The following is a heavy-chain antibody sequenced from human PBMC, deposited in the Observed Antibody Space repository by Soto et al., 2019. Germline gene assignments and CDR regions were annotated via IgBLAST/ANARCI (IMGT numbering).Heavy chain of an antibody. CDR1: GGSISSYY. D-gene: IGHD6-13*01. CDR3: AREYKSSPTD. J-gene: IGHJ4*02. V-gene: IGHV4-59*12. CDR2: IYYSGST. Sequence: SETLSLTCTVSGGSISSYYWSWIRQPPGKGLEWIGYIYYSGSTNYNPSIKSRVTISVDTSKNQFSLRLSSVTAADTAIYYCAREYKSSPTDWGQGTLVTVSS.